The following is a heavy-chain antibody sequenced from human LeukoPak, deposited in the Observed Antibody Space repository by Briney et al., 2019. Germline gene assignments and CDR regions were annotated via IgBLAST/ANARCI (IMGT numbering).Heavy chain of an antibody. CDR2: IRSKANSYAT. CDR3: TFTPGYSGYDGGL. V-gene: IGHV3-73*01. Sequence: GGSLRLSCAASGFTFSGSAMHWVRQASGKGLEWVGRIRSKANSYATAYAASVKGRFTISRDDSKNTAYLQMNSLKTEDTAVYYCTFTPGYSGYDGGLWGQGTLVTVSS. CDR1: GFTFSGSA. D-gene: IGHD5-12*01. J-gene: IGHJ4*02.